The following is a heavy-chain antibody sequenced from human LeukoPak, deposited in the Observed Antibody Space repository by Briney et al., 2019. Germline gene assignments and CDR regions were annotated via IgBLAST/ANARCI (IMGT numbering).Heavy chain of an antibody. D-gene: IGHD6-13*01. V-gene: IGHV4-38-2*02. J-gene: IGHJ4*02. CDR1: GYSISSGYY. CDR3: AREQQLFDY. Sequence: PSETLSLTCAVSGYSISSGYYWGWIRQPPGKGLEWIGSIYNSGSTYYNPSLKSRVTISVDTSKNQFSLKLSSVTAADTAVYYCAREQQLFDYWGQGTLVTVSS. CDR2: IYNSGST.